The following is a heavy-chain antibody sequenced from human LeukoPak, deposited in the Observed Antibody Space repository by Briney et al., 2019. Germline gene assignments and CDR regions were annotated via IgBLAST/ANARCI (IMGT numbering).Heavy chain of an antibody. D-gene: IGHD3-3*01. Sequence: GGSLRLSCAASGFTFSNYWMVWVRQAPGKGLEWVAFIRYDGSNKYYADSVKGRFTISRDNSKNTLYLQMNSLRAEDTAVYYCAKDTLAGVLRFLEWLSPFDYWGQGTLVTVSS. CDR1: GFTFSNYW. CDR2: IRYDGSNK. CDR3: AKDTLAGVLRFLEWLSPFDY. V-gene: IGHV3-30*02. J-gene: IGHJ4*02.